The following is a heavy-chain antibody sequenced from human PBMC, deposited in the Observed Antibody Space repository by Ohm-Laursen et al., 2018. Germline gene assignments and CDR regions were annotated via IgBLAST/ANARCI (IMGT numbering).Heavy chain of an antibody. Sequence: SFRLSRAASGFTFSSYAMSWVRQAPGKGLEWVSAISGSGGSTYYADSVKGRFTISRDNSKNTLYLQMNSLTAEDTAVYYCAKGGRRGDYWGQGTLVTVSS. CDR3: AKGGRRGDY. CDR1: GFTFSSYA. J-gene: IGHJ4*02. D-gene: IGHD3-10*01. V-gene: IGHV3-23*01. CDR2: ISGSGGST.